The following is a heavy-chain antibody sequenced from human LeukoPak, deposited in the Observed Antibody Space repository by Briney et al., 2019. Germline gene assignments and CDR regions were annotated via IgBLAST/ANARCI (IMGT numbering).Heavy chain of an antibody. CDR1: GGKFSSYA. CDR3: SARRDCSSISCPNYYYYYMDV. Sequence: SVKVSCKASGGKFSSYAISWVRQAPGQGIEWMGGIIPIFGRANYAQKFQGRVTITTDESTSTAYMELSSLRSDDTAVYYCSARRDCSSISCPNYYYYYMDVWGKGTTVTVSS. CDR2: IIPIFGRA. D-gene: IGHD2-2*01. V-gene: IGHV1-69*05. J-gene: IGHJ6*03.